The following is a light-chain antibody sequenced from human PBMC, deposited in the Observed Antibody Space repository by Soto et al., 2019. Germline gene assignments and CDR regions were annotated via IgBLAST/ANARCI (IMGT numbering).Light chain of an antibody. Sequence: DIPMTQSPSSLSASVGDRVTITCRASQSVSAYLLWYQQRQGRAPKLLIYDASNLLSGVPSRFSGSGSGTNFTLTISSLQPEDFATYYCQQSYRTPHTFGQGTKLETK. CDR1: QSVSAY. CDR3: QQSYRTPHT. J-gene: IGKJ2*01. V-gene: IGKV1-39*01. CDR2: DAS.